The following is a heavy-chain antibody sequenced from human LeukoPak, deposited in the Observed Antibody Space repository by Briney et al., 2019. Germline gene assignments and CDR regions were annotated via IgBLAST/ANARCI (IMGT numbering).Heavy chain of an antibody. CDR2: ISYDGSNK. V-gene: IGHV3-30*04. CDR1: GFTFSSYA. CDR3: ARSNWGLGDAFDI. J-gene: IGHJ3*02. Sequence: GRSLRLSCAASGFTFSSYAMHWVRQAPGKGLEWVALISYDGSNKYYADSVKGRFTISRDNSKNALYLQMNSLRAEDTAVYYCARSNWGLGDAFDIWGQGTMVTVSS. D-gene: IGHD7-27*01.